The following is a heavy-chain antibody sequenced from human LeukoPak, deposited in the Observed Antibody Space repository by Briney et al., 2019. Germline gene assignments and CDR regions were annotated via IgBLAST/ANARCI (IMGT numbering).Heavy chain of an antibody. CDR2: IKSKTDGGTT. V-gene: IGHV3-15*07. J-gene: IGHJ4*02. D-gene: IGHD2-15*01. CDR3: TTDTLDLVVVAATDGYYFGY. CDR1: GFTFSNAW. Sequence: TGGSLRLSCAASGFTFSNAWMNWVRQAPGKGLEWVGRIKSKTDGGTTDYAAPVKGRFTISRDDSKNTLYLQMNSLKTEDTAVYYCTTDTLDLVVVAATDGYYFGYWGQGTLVTVSS.